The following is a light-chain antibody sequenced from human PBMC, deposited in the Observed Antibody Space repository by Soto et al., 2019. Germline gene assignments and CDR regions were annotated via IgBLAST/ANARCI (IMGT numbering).Light chain of an antibody. J-gene: IGLJ2*01. CDR3: CSYADINAVV. CDR1: NSDVGNYNL. CDR2: EVS. Sequence: QSVLTQPASVSGSPGQSITISCAGTNSDVGNYNLVSWYQQHPGKAPKLIIFEVSRRPSGVSYRFSGSKSGNTASLTISGLQAEDESDYYRCSYADINAVVFGGGTKLTVL. V-gene: IGLV2-23*02.